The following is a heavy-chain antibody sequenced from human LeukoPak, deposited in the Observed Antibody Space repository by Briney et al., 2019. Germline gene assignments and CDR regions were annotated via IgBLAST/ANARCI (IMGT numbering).Heavy chain of an antibody. J-gene: IGHJ4*02. CDR3: AKLAGVYGSGSYIDY. V-gene: IGHV3-23*01. D-gene: IGHD3-10*01. CDR2: IRGSGGST. CDR1: GFTFSRYG. Sequence: GGSLRLSCEASGFTFSRYGMSWVRQAPGKGLEWVSAIRGSGGSTYYADSVKGRFAISRDNSKNTLYLQMNSLRAEDTAVYYCAKLAGVYGSGSYIDYWGQGTLVTVSS.